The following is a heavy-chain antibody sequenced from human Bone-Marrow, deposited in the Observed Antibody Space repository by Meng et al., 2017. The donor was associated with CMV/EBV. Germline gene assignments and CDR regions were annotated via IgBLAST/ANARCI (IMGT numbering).Heavy chain of an antibody. V-gene: IGHV3-13*01. CDR2: IGTAGDT. D-gene: IGHD3-3*01. CDR3: AKSLGFWSGYYPPLAAY. Sequence: GSLRLSCAASGFTFSNYDMHWVRQATGKGLEWVSTIGTAGDTYYPGSVKGRFTVSRENAKNSLYLQMNSLRAGDTAVYYCAKSLGFWSGYYPPLAAYWGQGTPVTVSS. CDR1: GFTFSNYD. J-gene: IGHJ4*02.